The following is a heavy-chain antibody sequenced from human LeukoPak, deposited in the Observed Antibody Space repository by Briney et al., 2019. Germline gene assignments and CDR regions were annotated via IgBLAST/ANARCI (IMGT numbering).Heavy chain of an antibody. CDR3: ARDASGGWSNLHYYYYYYMDV. D-gene: IGHD6-19*01. CDR2: ISAYNGNT. Sequence: ASVKVSCKASGYTFTSYGISWVRQAPGQGLEWMGWISAYNGNTNYAQKLQGRVTMTTDTSASTAYMELRSLRSDDTAVYYCARDASGGWSNLHYYYYYYMDVWGKGTTVTVSS. CDR1: GYTFTSYG. J-gene: IGHJ6*03. V-gene: IGHV1-18*01.